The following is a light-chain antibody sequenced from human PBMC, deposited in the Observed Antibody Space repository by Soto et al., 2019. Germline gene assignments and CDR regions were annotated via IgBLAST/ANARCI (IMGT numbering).Light chain of an antibody. J-gene: IGKJ1*01. CDR2: DTS. Sequence: DVQMTQSPSSLPASVGDRVTITCRASQDIENDLGWFQQKPGTAPRLLIYDTSNLEDGVPSTFSGSGSGTEFSLTISSLQPDDFATYYCQQYHSYSTFGQGTKV. CDR3: QQYHSYST. V-gene: IGKV1-17*01. CDR1: QDIEND.